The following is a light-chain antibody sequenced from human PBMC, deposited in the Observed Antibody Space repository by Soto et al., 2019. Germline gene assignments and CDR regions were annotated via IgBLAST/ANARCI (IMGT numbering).Light chain of an antibody. CDR3: ASHAGSNAV. CDR2: EVS. Sequence: QSVLTQPPSASGSPVQSVTIPCTGTSSDVGAYNYVSWYQQHPGKAPRRVIFEVSQRPSGVPDRFSGSKPGNTASLTGSGRQGEDDADYYCASHAGSNAVFVTGTKLTVL. V-gene: IGLV2-8*01. J-gene: IGLJ1*01. CDR1: SSDVGAYNY.